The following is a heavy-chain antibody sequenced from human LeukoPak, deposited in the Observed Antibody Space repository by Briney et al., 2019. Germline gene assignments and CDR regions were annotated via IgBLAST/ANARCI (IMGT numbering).Heavy chain of an antibody. V-gene: IGHV3-9*03. Sequence: GGSLRLSCAASGFTFDDYAMHWVRQAPGKGLEWVSGISWNSGSIGYADSVKGRYTISRDNAKNSLYLQMNSLRAEDMALYYCAKDKGRVGWESHFDYWGQGTLVTVSS. CDR1: GFTFDDYA. CDR3: AKDKGRVGWESHFDY. J-gene: IGHJ4*02. CDR2: ISWNSGSI. D-gene: IGHD1-26*01.